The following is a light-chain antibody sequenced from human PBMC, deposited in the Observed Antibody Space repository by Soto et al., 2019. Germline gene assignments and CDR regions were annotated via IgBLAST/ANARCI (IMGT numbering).Light chain of an antibody. CDR2: GAS. J-gene: IGKJ1*01. Sequence: EIVLTQSPGTLSLSPGERATLSCRASQSVSRSYLAWYQQKLGQAPRLLIYGASSRATGIPDRFSGSGSGTDFTLTISRLEPEDFVVYYCQQYDSSPWTFGQGTKVEIK. CDR3: QQYDSSPWT. CDR1: QSVSRSY. V-gene: IGKV3-20*01.